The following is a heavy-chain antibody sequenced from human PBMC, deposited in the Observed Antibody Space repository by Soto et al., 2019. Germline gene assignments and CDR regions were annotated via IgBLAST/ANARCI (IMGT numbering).Heavy chain of an antibody. CDR1: GGTLRRYY. Sequence: EKLRDTWSVSGGTLRRYYWSWSRQPPGKGLEWIGYIYSSGSTNYNPSLKSRVTISVDTSKNQFSLKLSSVTAADTAVYYCARVDMGDKFDPWGQGTLVTVS. CDR3: ARVDMGDKFDP. CDR2: IYSSGST. J-gene: IGHJ5*02. V-gene: IGHV4-59*01. D-gene: IGHD2-21*01.